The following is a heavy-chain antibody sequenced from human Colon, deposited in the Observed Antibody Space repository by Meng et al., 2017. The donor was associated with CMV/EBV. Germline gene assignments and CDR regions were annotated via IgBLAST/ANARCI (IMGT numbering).Heavy chain of an antibody. CDR2: INGDGLNT. CDR1: GFTFTSHW. CDR3: ARSSGSYSFNAFDI. J-gene: IGHJ3*02. V-gene: IGHV3-74*01. Sequence: GGSLRLSCAASGFTFTSHWRHWVRQPPGKGLVWVSRINGDGLNTTYADSVKGRFTISRDNAKNTVHLQMNSLRGEDTAVYYCARSSGSYSFNAFDIWGQGTMVTVSS. D-gene: IGHD1-26*01.